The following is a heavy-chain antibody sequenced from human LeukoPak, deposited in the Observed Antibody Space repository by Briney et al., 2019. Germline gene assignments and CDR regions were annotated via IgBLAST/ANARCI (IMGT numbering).Heavy chain of an antibody. CDR1: GFTFSSYA. J-gene: IGHJ4*02. D-gene: IGHD5-24*01. CDR2: ISYDGSNK. V-gene: IGHV3-30*01. Sequence: PGRSLRLSCAASGFTFSSYAMHWVRQAPGKGLEWVAVISYDGSNKYYADSVKGRFTISRDNSKNTLYLQMNSLRAEDTAVYYCAREAHQIEMAAPFDYWGQGTLFAVSS. CDR3: AREAHQIEMAAPFDY.